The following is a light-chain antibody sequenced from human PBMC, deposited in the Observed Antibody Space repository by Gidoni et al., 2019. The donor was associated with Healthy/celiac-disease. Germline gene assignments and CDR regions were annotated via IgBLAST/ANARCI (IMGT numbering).Light chain of an antibody. Sequence: DIQMTQSPSSLSASVGDRATIPCRASQSISSYLNWYQQKPGQAPKLLIYAASSLQSGVPSRFSGSGSGTDFTLTISSLQPEDFATYYCQQSYSTPYTFGQGTKLEIK. J-gene: IGKJ2*01. CDR3: QQSYSTPYT. V-gene: IGKV1-39*01. CDR2: AAS. CDR1: QSISSY.